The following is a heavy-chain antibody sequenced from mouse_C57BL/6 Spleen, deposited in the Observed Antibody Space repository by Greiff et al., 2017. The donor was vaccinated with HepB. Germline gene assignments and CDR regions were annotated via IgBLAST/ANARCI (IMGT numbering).Heavy chain of an antibody. D-gene: IGHD2-3*01. CDR2: IYPRDGST. Sequence: QVQLQQSGPELVKPGASVKLSCKASGYTFTSYDINWVKQRPGQGLEWIGWIYPRDGSTKYNEKFKGKATLTVDTSSSTAYMELHSLTSEDSAVYFCARGNYDGYYACPAYWGQGTLVTVSA. CDR3: ARGNYDGYYACPAY. J-gene: IGHJ3*01. CDR1: GYTFTSYD. V-gene: IGHV1-85*01.